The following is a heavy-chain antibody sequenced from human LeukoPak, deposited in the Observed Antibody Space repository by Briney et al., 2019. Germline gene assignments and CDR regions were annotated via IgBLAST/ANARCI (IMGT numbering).Heavy chain of an antibody. CDR3: ARGGRIVVPTVIDY. J-gene: IGHJ4*02. V-gene: IGHV3-64*01. CDR1: GFTFSTFA. CDR2: ISSNGGST. D-gene: IGHD3-22*01. Sequence: PGGSLRLSCAASGFTFSTFALHWVRQAPGKGLEYVSAISSNGGSTYYANSVKGRFTISRDNSKNTLYLQMGSLRAEDMAVYYCARGGRIVVPTVIDYWGQGTLVTVSS.